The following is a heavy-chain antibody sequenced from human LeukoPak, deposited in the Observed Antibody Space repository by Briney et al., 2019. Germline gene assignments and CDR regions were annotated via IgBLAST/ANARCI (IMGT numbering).Heavy chain of an antibody. CDR3: AKPPKGGSYYMAYYFDY. Sequence: PGGSLRLSCAASGFTFSSYAMSWVRQAPGKGLEWVSAISGSGGSTYYADSVKGRFTISRDNSKNTLYLQMNSLRAEDTAVYYCAKPPKGGSYYMAYYFDYWGQGTLVTVSS. V-gene: IGHV3-23*01. D-gene: IGHD1-26*01. CDR2: ISGSGGST. CDR1: GFTFSSYA. J-gene: IGHJ4*02.